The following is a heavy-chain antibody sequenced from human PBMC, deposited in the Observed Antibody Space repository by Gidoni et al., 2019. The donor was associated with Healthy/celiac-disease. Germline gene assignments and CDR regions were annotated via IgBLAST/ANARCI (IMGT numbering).Heavy chain of an antibody. V-gene: IGHV1-2*02. CDR3: ARGLGVRGVRSPLGY. Sequence: QVQLVQSGAEVKKPGASVKVPCKASGYTFTGDYMHWVRQAPGQGLEWMGWINPNSGGSNYAQKFQGRVTMTRDTSISTAYMELSRLRSDDTAVYYCARGLGVRGVRSPLGYWGQGTLVTVSS. D-gene: IGHD3-10*01. CDR1: GYTFTGDY. J-gene: IGHJ4*02. CDR2: INPNSGGS.